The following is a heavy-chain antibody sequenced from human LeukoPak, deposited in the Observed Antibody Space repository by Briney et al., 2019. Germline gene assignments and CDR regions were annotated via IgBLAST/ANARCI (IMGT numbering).Heavy chain of an antibody. CDR1: GGTFSSYA. Sequence: ASVKVSCKASGGTFSSYAISWVRQAPGRGLEWMGGIIPIFGTANYAQKFQGRVTITADDSTSTAYMELSSLRSEDTAVYYCARELDYDFWSGAPSYYYYMDVWGKGTTVTVSS. D-gene: IGHD3-3*01. J-gene: IGHJ6*03. CDR2: IIPIFGTA. V-gene: IGHV1-69*13. CDR3: ARELDYDFWSGAPSYYYYMDV.